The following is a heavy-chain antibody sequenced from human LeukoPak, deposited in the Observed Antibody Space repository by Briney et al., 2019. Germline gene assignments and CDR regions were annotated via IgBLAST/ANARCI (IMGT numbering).Heavy chain of an antibody. CDR1: GGSISSSSYY. Sequence: PSETLSLTCTVSGGSISSSSYYWGWIRQPPGKGLEWIGSIYYSGSTYYNTSLKSRVTISVDTSKNQFSLKLSSVTAADTAVYYCARHHRGDGYNSFDYWGQGTLVTVSS. V-gene: IGHV4-39*01. J-gene: IGHJ4*02. D-gene: IGHD5-24*01. CDR3: ARHHRGDGYNSFDY. CDR2: IYYSGST.